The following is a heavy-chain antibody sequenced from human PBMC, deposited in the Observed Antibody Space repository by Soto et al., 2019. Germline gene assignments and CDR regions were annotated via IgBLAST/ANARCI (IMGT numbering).Heavy chain of an antibody. D-gene: IGHD1-7*01. Sequence: GGSLRLSCAAAGFTFSSYAMTWVRQAPGKGLECVSTITGSGGSTYYADSVKGRFTISRDNSKNTLYLQMNSLRAEDTAVYYCAKDRTTMYDGFDNWGQGTMVTVSS. CDR2: ITGSGGST. V-gene: IGHV3-23*01. CDR1: GFTFSSYA. J-gene: IGHJ3*02. CDR3: AKDRTTMYDGFDN.